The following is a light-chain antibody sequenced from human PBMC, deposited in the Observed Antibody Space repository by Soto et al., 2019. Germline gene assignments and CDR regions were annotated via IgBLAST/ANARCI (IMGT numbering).Light chain of an antibody. CDR3: HQYYSSPTT. Sequence: EIVLTQSPGTLSVSPGERATVSCRASQTVSSGFLAWYQQKVGQAPRLLIYGASTRATGIPDRFSGSGSGTDFTLTIDRLEHEDFEVYYCHQYYSSPTTLGGGTKVDIK. CDR1: QTVSSGF. CDR2: GAS. V-gene: IGKV3-20*01. J-gene: IGKJ4*01.